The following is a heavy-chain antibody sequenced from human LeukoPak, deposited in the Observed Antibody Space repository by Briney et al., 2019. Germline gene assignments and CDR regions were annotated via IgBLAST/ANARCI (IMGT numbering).Heavy chain of an antibody. CDR2: INHSGST. CDR3: ASHLDP. V-gene: IGHV4-34*01. CDR1: GGSFSGYY. Sequence: SETLSLTCAVYGGSFSGYYWTWIRQPPGKGLEWIGEINHSGSTNYNPSLKSRVTISVDTSKNQFSLKLSSVTAADTAVYYCASHLDPWGQGTLVTVSS. J-gene: IGHJ5*02.